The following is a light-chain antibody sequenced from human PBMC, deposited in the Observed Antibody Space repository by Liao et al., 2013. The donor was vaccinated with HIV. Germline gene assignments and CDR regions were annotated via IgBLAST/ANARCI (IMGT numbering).Light chain of an antibody. CDR3: QAWDSSAEVV. V-gene: IGLV3-21*01. CDR2: QDN. CDR1: NIGDKS. Sequence: SYVLTQPPSVSVAPGQTARITCGGDNIGDKSVHWYQQRPGQSPVLLICQDNKRPSGIPERFSGSNSGNTATLTISGTQPVDEAEYFCQAWDSSAEVVFGGGTKLTVL. J-gene: IGLJ2*01.